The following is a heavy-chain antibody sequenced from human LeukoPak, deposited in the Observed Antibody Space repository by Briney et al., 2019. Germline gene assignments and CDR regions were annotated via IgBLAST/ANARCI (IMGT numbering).Heavy chain of an antibody. CDR1: GFTFSSYG. D-gene: IGHD2-2*01. J-gene: IGHJ3*02. CDR2: IWYDGSNK. V-gene: IGHV3-33*01. CDR3: ARVGVVVPAATIDAFDI. Sequence: GGSLRLSCAASGFTFSSYGMHWVRQAPGKGLEWVAVIWYDGSNKYYADSVKGRFTISIDNSKNTLYLQMNSLRAEDTAVYYCARVGVVVPAATIDAFDIWGQGTMDTVSS.